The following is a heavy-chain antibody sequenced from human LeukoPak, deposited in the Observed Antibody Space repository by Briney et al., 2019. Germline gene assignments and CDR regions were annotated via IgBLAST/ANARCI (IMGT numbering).Heavy chain of an antibody. V-gene: IGHV3-23*01. CDR1: GFTFSSYA. CDR3: ARRGHGYGSPFDY. J-gene: IGHJ4*02. Sequence: GGSLRLSCAASGFTFSSYAMSWVRQAPGKGLEWVSAISGSGGSTYYADSVRGRFTISRDISKNTLYLQINSLRADDTAVYYCARRGHGYGSPFDYWGQGTLVTVPS. CDR2: ISGSGGST. D-gene: IGHD5-18*01.